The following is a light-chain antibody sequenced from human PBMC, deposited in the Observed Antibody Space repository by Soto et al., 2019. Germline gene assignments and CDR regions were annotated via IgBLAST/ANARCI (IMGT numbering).Light chain of an antibody. CDR1: QSVSSSY. Sequence: EIVLTQSPGTLSLSPGERATLSCRASQSVSSSYLAWYQQKPGQAPRLLIYGASSRATGIPDRFSGSGSGTDFTLTISRLEPEDFAVYYCHYGNSPPWTFGQGTKVDIK. CDR3: HYGNSPPWT. V-gene: IGKV3-20*01. J-gene: IGKJ1*01. CDR2: GAS.